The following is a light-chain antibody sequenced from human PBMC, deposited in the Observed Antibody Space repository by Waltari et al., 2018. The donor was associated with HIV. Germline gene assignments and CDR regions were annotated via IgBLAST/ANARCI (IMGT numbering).Light chain of an antibody. J-gene: IGLJ1*01. CDR1: TGAVTSGNY. V-gene: IGLV7-43*01. CDR2: STS. Sequence: QTVVTQEPSLTVSPGGKVTLTCASSTGAVTSGNYPNWFQQKPGQAPRGLIYSTSNKNSRTPARVSGSLLVGKAALTLSGVQPEDEAEYYCLLYYGGAQRYGFGTGTKVTVL. CDR3: LLYYGGAQRYG.